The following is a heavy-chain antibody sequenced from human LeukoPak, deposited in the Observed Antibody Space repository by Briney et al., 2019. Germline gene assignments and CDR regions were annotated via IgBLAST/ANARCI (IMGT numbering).Heavy chain of an antibody. CDR1: GGSISSSAYY. CDR3: ATYSGTFYLQFDY. Sequence: SETLSLTCTVSGGSISSSAYYWGWIRQPPGKGLEWIGSISYSESTYHNPSLKSRVTISVDTSKNRFSLKLISVTAADTAVYYCATYSGTFYLQFDYWGQGTLVTVSS. V-gene: IGHV4-39*01. J-gene: IGHJ4*02. D-gene: IGHD1-26*01. CDR2: ISYSEST.